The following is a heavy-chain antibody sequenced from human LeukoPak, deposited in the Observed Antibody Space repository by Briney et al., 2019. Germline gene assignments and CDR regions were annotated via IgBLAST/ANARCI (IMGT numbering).Heavy chain of an antibody. D-gene: IGHD2-15*01. CDR2: VSGSCVST. CDR3: AKGVEDSGIYHYYYMDV. J-gene: IGHJ6*03. Sequence: PGGSLRLSCAASGFTFSSYTFSTYAMSWVRQAPGKGLEWVSSVSGSCVSTYYADSVKGRVTISRDNSKNTLYLQMNGLRAEDTAVYYCAKGVEDSGIYHYYYMDVWGKGTTVTVS. V-gene: IGHV3-23*01. CDR1: GFTFSSYTFSTYA.